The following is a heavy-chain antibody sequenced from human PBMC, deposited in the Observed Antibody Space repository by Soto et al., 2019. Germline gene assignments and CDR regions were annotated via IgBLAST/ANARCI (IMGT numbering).Heavy chain of an antibody. CDR3: EKEGKLIQLWSEIDY. Sequence: GGSLRLSCAASGFTFSSYGMHWVRQAPGKGLDWVAVIWYDESNIYYADSVKGRFTISRDNSKNTLYLQMNSLRAEDTAVYYCEKEGKLIQLWSEIDYWGQGTLVTVS. CDR2: IWYDESNI. J-gene: IGHJ4*02. V-gene: IGHV3-30*02. D-gene: IGHD5-18*01. CDR1: GFTFSSYG.